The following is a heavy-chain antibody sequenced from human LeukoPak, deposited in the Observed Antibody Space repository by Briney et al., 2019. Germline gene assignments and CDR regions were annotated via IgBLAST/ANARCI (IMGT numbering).Heavy chain of an antibody. CDR2: VKSKRDGGTT. D-gene: IGHD4-23*01. V-gene: IGHV3-15*01. Sequence: PGGSLRLSCAASGFTFSNAWMTWVRQAPGKGLEWVGRVKSKRDGGTTDYAAPVKGRFTISRDDSKNTLYLQMSSLKTEDTAVYYCTPEWGGNPPFYFDYWGQGTLVIVSS. J-gene: IGHJ4*02. CDR3: TPEWGGNPPFYFDY. CDR1: GFTFSNAW.